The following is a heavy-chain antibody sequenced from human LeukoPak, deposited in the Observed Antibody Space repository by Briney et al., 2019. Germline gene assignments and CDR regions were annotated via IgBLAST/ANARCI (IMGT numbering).Heavy chain of an antibody. Sequence: GRSLRLSCVGSGFTFSSYAIHWVRQAPGKGLEWVAVIAYDGSTKYYADSVKDRFIISRENSQNTLHLQMNSLRVEDTAVYYCARDGQIVATTLFVNYGKDVWGQGTTVTVS. D-gene: IGHD5-12*01. V-gene: IGHV3-30*04. J-gene: IGHJ6*02. CDR1: GFTFSSYA. CDR2: IAYDGSTK. CDR3: ARDGQIVATTLFVNYGKDV.